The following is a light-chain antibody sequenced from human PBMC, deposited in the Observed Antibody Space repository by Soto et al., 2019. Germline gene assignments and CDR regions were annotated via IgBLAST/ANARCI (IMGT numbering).Light chain of an antibody. CDR3: QQYNSYSWT. CDR2: DAS. Sequence: DIQMTQSPSTLSASVGDRVTITCRASQSISSWLALYQQKPGKAPKLLIYDASSLESGVPSRFCGSGSGTEFTRTISSLQPDDFATYYCQQYNSYSWTFGQGTKVEIK. J-gene: IGKJ1*01. V-gene: IGKV1-5*01. CDR1: QSISSW.